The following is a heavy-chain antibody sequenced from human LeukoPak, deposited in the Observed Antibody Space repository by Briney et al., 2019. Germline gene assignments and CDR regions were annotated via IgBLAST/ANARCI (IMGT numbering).Heavy chain of an antibody. V-gene: IGHV4-30-4*07. J-gene: IGHJ5*02. CDR3: ARQGSSWYSNWFDP. CDR2: FYYRGGT. Sequence: PSETLSLTCAVSGGSISSGGYSWSWIRQPPGKGLEWIGYFYYRGGTFYSPSRKSRVTISADTSKNQFSLKLSSVTAADTAVYYCARQGSSWYSNWFDPWGQGTLVTVSS. CDR1: GGSISSGGYS. D-gene: IGHD6-13*01.